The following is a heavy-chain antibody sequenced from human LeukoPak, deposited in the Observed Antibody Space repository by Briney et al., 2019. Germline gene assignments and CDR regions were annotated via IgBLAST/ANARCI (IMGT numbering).Heavy chain of an antibody. Sequence: GGSLRLSCAASGFTFSTYTMHWVRQAPGKGLEYVSAISSNGGSKYYANSVKGRFTISRDNSKNTLYLQMGSLRAEDMAVYHCARVGPVDDSGDYAHDYWDQGTLVTVSS. D-gene: IGHD4-17*01. CDR3: ARVGPVDDSGDYAHDY. J-gene: IGHJ4*02. V-gene: IGHV3-64*01. CDR2: ISSNGGSK. CDR1: GFTFSTYT.